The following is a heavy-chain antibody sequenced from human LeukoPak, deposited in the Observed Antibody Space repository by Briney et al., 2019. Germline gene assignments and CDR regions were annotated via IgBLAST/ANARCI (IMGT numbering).Heavy chain of an antibody. CDR2: INPNSGGT. Sequence: ASVKVSCKASGYTFTSYYMHWVRQAPGQGLEWMGWINPNSGGTNYVQKFQGRVTMTRDTSISTAYMELSRLTSDDTAVYYCATGALVDTPLVPFDYWGQGTLVTVSS. CDR3: ATGALVDTPLVPFDY. V-gene: IGHV1-2*02. D-gene: IGHD5-18*01. CDR1: GYTFTSYY. J-gene: IGHJ4*02.